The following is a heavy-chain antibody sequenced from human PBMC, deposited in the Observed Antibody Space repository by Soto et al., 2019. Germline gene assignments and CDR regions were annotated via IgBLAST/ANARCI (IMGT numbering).Heavy chain of an antibody. Sequence: GGSLRLSCAVSGLTFSRHAMHWVRQAPGKGLEWVSLISDSGRSTYYADSDSVKGRFTISRDNSKNTLYLQMNSLRVEDTAVYYCATQATGYLAPLDFWGQGSLVTVSS. CDR3: ATQATGYLAPLDF. J-gene: IGHJ4*02. CDR1: GLTFSRHA. D-gene: IGHD5-12*01. V-gene: IGHV3-23*01. CDR2: ISDSGRST.